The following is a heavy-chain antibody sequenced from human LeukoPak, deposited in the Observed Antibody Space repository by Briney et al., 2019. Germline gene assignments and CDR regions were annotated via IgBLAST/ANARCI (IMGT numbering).Heavy chain of an antibody. CDR3: AKTRGWYYFDY. V-gene: IGHV3-23*01. CDR1: GFTFSSYA. J-gene: IGHJ4*02. D-gene: IGHD6-19*01. CDR2: ISGSGGST. Sequence: GGSLRLSCAASGFTFSSYAMSWVRQAPGKGLEWVSAISGSGGSTYYADSVKGQFTISRDNSKNTLYLQMNSLRAEDAAVYYCAKTRGWYYFDYWGQGTLVTVSS.